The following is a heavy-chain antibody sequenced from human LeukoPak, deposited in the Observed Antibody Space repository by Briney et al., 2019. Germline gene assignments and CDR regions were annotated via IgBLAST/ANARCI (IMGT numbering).Heavy chain of an antibody. D-gene: IGHD3-16*01. CDR1: GGSIISYY. CDR2: IYSSGST. J-gene: IGHJ4*02. V-gene: IGHV4-4*07. Sequence: SKTVSLTRSVSGGSIISYYWSWMRQPAGKGLVWMGRIYSSGSTNYNPSLKSRVTMSVDTSKNQFSLKLSSVRAADTAEYYCAGTAYHYFDYWGQGTLVTVSS. CDR3: AGTAYHYFDY.